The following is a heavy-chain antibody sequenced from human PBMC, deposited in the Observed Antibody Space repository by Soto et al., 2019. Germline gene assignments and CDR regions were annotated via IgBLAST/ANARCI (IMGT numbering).Heavy chain of an antibody. CDR1: GFKFTTSW. V-gene: IGHV3-74*01. D-gene: IGHD4-4*01. J-gene: IGHJ5*01. CDR3: ARTTRRWFDF. Sequence: EVQLVESGGGSVQRGGSLRLSCAASGFKFTTSWMVWVRQAPGKGLEWVSRINADGSSTRYADSVKGRFTISRDNAKNTLSLQVNSLRAEDTAVYYCARTTRRWFDFWGQGTLVTVSS. CDR2: INADGSST.